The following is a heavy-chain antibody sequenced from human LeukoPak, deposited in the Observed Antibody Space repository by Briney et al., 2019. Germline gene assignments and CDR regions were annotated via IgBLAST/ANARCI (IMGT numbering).Heavy chain of an antibody. CDR1: GFTFSTSA. Sequence: PGGSLRLSCAASGFTFSTSAMSWVRQAPGKGLEWVSAISGSGGTGTYYADSVKGRFTISRDNSKNTLYLQMNSLRAEDTAVYYCARSSRSSWYSFDYWGQGTLVTVS. CDR2: ISGSGGTGT. D-gene: IGHD6-13*01. CDR3: ARSSRSSWYSFDY. J-gene: IGHJ4*02. V-gene: IGHV3-23*01.